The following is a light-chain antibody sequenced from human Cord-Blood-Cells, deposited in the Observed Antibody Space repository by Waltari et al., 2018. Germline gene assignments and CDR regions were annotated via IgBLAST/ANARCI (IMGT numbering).Light chain of an antibody. CDR2: DVS. CDR1: SSDVGGYNY. Sequence: QSALTQPRSESGSHGQSVTLSCTGTSSDVGGYNYVSWYQQHSCKAPTLMIHDVSKRPSGVPDRFSGSKSGNTASLTISGLQAEDEADYYCCSYAGSYTYVFGTGTNVTVL. CDR3: CSYAGSYTYV. J-gene: IGLJ1*01. V-gene: IGLV2-11*01.